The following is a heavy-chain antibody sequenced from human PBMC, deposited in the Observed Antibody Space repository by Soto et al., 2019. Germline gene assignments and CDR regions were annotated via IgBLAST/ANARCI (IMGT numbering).Heavy chain of an antibody. J-gene: IGHJ6*02. CDR3: AKVRVTTLDYYGMDV. V-gene: IGHV3-23*01. CDR1: GFTFSSYA. Sequence: GGSLRLSCAASGFTFSSYAMSWVRQAPGKGLEWVSAISGSGGSTYYADSVKGRFTIPRDNSKNTLYLQMNSLRAEDTAVYYCAKVRVTTLDYYGMDVWGQGTTVTVSS. CDR2: ISGSGGST. D-gene: IGHD4-17*01.